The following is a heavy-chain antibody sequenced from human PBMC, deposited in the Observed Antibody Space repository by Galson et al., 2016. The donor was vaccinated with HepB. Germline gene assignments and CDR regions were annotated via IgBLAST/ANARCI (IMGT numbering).Heavy chain of an antibody. D-gene: IGHD3-10*01. Sequence: SLRLSCAASGFIFNDYHMAWIRQAPGRGPEWVSQIRDSGDFPYYADSVRGRFTISRDNAKNLIFLQMTSLRVEDTAIYYRARDSIVGFRERGGTDVWGRGTTVIVSS. CDR3: ARDSIVGFRERGGTDV. CDR2: IRDSGDFP. V-gene: IGHV3-11*01. J-gene: IGHJ6*04. CDR1: GFIFNDYH.